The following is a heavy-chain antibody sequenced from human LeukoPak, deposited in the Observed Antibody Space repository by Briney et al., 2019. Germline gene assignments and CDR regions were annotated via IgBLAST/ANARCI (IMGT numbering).Heavy chain of an antibody. CDR3: ARSYFSAPLNWFDP. D-gene: IGHD2/OR15-2a*01. J-gene: IGHJ5*02. CDR1: GYTFTSYD. CDR2: MNPNSGNT. Sequence: GASVKVSCKASGYTFTSYDINWVRQATGLGLEWMGWMNPNSGNTGYAQKFQGRVTMTRNTSISTAYMELSSLRSEDTAVYYCARSYFSAPLNWFDPWGQGTLVTVSS. V-gene: IGHV1-8*01.